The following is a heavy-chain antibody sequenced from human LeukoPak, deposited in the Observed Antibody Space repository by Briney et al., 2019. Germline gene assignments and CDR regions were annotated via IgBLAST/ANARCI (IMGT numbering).Heavy chain of an antibody. D-gene: IGHD2-8*01. Sequence: GASGKVCCKVSGYTLTELSMHWVRQAPGKGLEWMGGFDPEDGETIYAQKFQVRVNMTEDTSTDTAYMELSSLRSEDTAVYSCATGPYCTNGVCYREYFQHWGQGTLVTVSS. V-gene: IGHV1-24*01. J-gene: IGHJ1*01. CDR2: FDPEDGET. CDR1: GYTLTELS. CDR3: ATGPYCTNGVCYREYFQH.